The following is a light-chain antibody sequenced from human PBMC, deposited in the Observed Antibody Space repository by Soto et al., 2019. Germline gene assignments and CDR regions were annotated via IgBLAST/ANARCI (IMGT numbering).Light chain of an antibody. V-gene: IGKV3-15*01. CDR1: QSVRTT. J-gene: IGKJ1*01. CDR3: QQYTDWPPT. CDR2: GAS. Sequence: EIVMKQSPATLSVSKSQRATLSCRASQSVRTTVAWYHQRPGQAPRLLIFGASTRASGVPDRFSGDGSGTDFTLTVTSLHSEDFGIYYCQQYTDWPPTFGQGTKVDI.